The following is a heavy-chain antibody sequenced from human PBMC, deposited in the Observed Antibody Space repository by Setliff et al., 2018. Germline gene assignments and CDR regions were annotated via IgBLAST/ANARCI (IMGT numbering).Heavy chain of an antibody. CDR1: GYTFTSHY. Sequence: AASVKVSCKASGYTFTSHYMHWVRQAPGLGLEWMGTINPSSGRTSYAQKFQGRVTITADKSTSTAYMELSSLRSEDTAVYYCARVHEASGWRYFDYWGQGTLVTVSS. CDR2: INPSSGRT. D-gene: IGHD6-19*01. V-gene: IGHV1-46*01. CDR3: ARVHEASGWRYFDY. J-gene: IGHJ4*02.